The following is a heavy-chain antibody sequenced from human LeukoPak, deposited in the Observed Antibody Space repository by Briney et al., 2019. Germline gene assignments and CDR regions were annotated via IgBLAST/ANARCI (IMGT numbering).Heavy chain of an antibody. CDR3: ARLKCSSTSCFYYYYMDV. V-gene: IGHV4-34*01. D-gene: IGHD2-2*01. CDR2: INHSGRT. CDR1: GGSFSGDY. Sequence: SGTLSLTCAVYGGSFSGDYWSWIRQPPGKGLEWIGEINHSGRTNYKPSLKSRVTTSVDTSKNRFSLKLNSVTAADTAVYYCARLKCSSTSCFYYYYMDVWGKGTTVTISS. J-gene: IGHJ6*03.